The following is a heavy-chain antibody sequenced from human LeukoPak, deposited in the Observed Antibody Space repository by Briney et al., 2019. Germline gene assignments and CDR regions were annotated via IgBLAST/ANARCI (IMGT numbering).Heavy chain of an antibody. Sequence: GASVKVSCKVSGLSFIELSFHWVRQAPGKGLEWMGGYDPEKDETVYAQKFQGRVTMTEDTSTDTVYMQLSSLRSEDTAIYYCTTNLTSLFGVGYWGHGTLVTVSS. J-gene: IGHJ4*01. CDR2: YDPEKDET. CDR1: GLSFIELS. V-gene: IGHV1-24*01. CDR3: TTNLTSLFGVGY. D-gene: IGHD3-3*01.